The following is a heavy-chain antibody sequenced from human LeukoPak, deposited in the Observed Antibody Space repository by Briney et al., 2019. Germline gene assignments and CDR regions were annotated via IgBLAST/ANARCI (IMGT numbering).Heavy chain of an antibody. Sequence: GRSLRLSCAASGFTFEDFAMLWVGHLPEGGLEGVSCICWNRGSIGYAGSVTGRFTISRDNALNSLYLQMTSLSVDDTALYYCAKAKEQIEMATTPGAFDIWGQGTMVTVSS. V-gene: IGHV3-9*01. CDR2: ICWNRGSI. J-gene: IGHJ3*02. D-gene: IGHD5-24*01. CDR3: AKAKEQIEMATTPGAFDI. CDR1: GFTFEDFA.